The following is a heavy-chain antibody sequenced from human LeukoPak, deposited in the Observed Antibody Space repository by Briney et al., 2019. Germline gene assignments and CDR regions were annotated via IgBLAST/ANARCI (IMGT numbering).Heavy chain of an antibody. CDR2: ISSSGGST. CDR3: ASSWTIAVAGRKYYFQY. J-gene: IGHJ4*02. V-gene: IGHV3-23*01. CDR1: GFTFSDYA. Sequence: GGSLRLSCAASGFTFSDYAVSWVRQAPGKGLEWVSTISSSGGSTYYADSVKGRFTISRDNSKNTLYLQMHSLRAEDTAVYYCASSWTIAVAGRKYYFQYWGQGTLVTVSS. D-gene: IGHD6-19*01.